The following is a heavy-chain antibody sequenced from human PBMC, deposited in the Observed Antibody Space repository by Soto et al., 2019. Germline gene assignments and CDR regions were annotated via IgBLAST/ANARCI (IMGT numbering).Heavy chain of an antibody. D-gene: IGHD3-22*01. V-gene: IGHV4-31*02. J-gene: IGHJ5*02. CDR3: ARYYFDSSGYSNWFDP. CDR2: IHYSGRT. Sequence: WTWLRQHPGKGLEWIAYIHYSGRTYYNPSLKSRVTISVDTSNNQSSLKLSSVTAADTAVYYCARYYFDSSGYSNWFDPWGQGTLVTVSS.